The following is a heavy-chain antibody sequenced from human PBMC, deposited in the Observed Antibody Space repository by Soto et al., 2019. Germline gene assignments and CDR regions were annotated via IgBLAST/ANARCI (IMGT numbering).Heavy chain of an antibody. J-gene: IGHJ2*01. CDR2: IYYTGYT. CDR3: ARSAVATHWFFDL. Sequence: SETLSLTCTVSGGPISSSSYYWGWILQAPGKGLEWLATIYYTGYTYHNPSLKSHVTISVDTSKNQFSLKLTSVTAADTALYYCARSAVATHWFFDLWGRGTLVTVSS. V-gene: IGHV4-39*01. D-gene: IGHD2-2*01. CDR1: GGPISSSSYY.